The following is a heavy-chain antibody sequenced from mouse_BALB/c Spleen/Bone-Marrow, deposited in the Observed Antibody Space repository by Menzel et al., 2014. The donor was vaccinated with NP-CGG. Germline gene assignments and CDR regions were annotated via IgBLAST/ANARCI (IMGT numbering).Heavy chain of an antibody. Sequence: QVQLQQSGAELMKPGASVKISCKATGYTFSSYWIEWVKQRPGHGLEWIGEILPGSGTTNYNENFKGKATFTADTSSNTAYMQLSSLTSEDSAVYYCARDYRYDGAMDYWGQETSVTVSS. J-gene: IGHJ4*01. CDR1: GYTFSSYW. CDR2: ILPGSGTT. CDR3: ARDYRYDGAMDY. D-gene: IGHD2-14*01. V-gene: IGHV1-9*01.